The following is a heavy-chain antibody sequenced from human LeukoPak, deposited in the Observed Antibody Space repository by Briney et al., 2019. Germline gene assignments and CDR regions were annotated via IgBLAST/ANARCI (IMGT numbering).Heavy chain of an antibody. Sequence: SETLSLTCTVSGGSISSYYWSWIRQPPGKGLEWIGFIYYSGSTTYNPSLKSRVTISVDTSNRQLSLRLSSLTAADTAVYYCARDAYSYGPWGQGTLVTVSS. J-gene: IGHJ5*02. D-gene: IGHD5-18*01. CDR3: ARDAYSYGP. CDR2: IYYSGST. CDR1: GGSISSYY. V-gene: IGHV4-59*01.